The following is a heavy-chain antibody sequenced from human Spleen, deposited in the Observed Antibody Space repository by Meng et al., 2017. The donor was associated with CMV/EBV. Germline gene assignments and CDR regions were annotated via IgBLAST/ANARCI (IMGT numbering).Heavy chain of an antibody. V-gene: IGHV3-30*02. D-gene: IGHD6-19*01. CDR1: GFTFSSYA. Sequence: GESLKISCAASGFTFSSYAMHWVRQAPGKGLEWVAFIRYDGSNKYYADSVKGRFTISRDNSKNTLYLQMNSLRAEDTAVYYCAREGQWTVAGALDFWGPGTLVTVSS. J-gene: IGHJ4*02. CDR2: IRYDGSNK. CDR3: AREGQWTVAGALDF.